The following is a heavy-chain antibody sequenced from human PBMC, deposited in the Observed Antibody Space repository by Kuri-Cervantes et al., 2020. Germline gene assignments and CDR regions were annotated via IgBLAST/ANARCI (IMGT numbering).Heavy chain of an antibody. CDR1: GYRFSSYG. V-gene: IGHV1-69*05. D-gene: IGHD6-13*01. J-gene: IGHJ6*03. CDR2: IIPIFGTA. Sequence: SVKVSCKASGYRFSSYGISWVRQAPGQGLEWMGGIIPIFGTANYAQKFQGRVTITTDESTSTAYMELSSLRSDDTAVYYCARCQGDSSSWYMMYYYYYYMDVWGKGTTVTVSS. CDR3: ARCQGDSSSWYMMYYYYYYMDV.